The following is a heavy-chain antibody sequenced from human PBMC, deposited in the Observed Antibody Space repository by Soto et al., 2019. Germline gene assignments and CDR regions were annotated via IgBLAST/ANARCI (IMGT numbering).Heavy chain of an antibody. J-gene: IGHJ6*02. D-gene: IGHD3-16*01. V-gene: IGHV3-7*03. CDR1: GFTFSSYW. CDR2: IKQDGSEK. CDR3: AREGGAPGDYYYYGMDV. Sequence: GGSLRLSCAASGFTFSSYWMSWVRQAPWKWLEWVANIKQDGSEKYYVDSVKGRFTISRDNAKNSLYLQMNSLRAEDTAVYYCAREGGAPGDYYYYGMDVWGQGTTVTVSS.